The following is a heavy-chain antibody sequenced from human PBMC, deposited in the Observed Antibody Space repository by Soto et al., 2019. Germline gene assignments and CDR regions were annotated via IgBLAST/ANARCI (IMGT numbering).Heavy chain of an antibody. V-gene: IGHV1-18*01. CDR2: ISAYNGNT. J-gene: IGHJ5*02. CDR3: ARDGAAAGTECWFDP. CDR1: GYTFTSYG. Sequence: QVQLVQSGAEVKKPGASVKVSCKASGYTFTSYGISWVRQAPGQGLEWMGGISAYNGNTNYAQKLQGRGTMTTDTSTSTAYMELRSLRSDDTAVDYCARDGAAAGTECWFDPWGQGTLVTVSS. D-gene: IGHD6-13*01.